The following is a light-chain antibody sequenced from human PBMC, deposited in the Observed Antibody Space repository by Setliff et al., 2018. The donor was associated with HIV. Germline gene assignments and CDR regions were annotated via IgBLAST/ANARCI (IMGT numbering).Light chain of an antibody. CDR3: SSFAGGNNLMV. J-gene: IGLJ3*02. Sequence: QSVLTQPPSASGSPGQSVTISCTGTSGDVGAYNYVSWYQQHPGKAPKLMIYEVTKRPSGVPDHFSGFKSGNTASLTVSGLQAEDEADYYCSSFAGGNNLMVFGGGTKVTVL. CDR1: SGDVGAYNY. CDR2: EVT. V-gene: IGLV2-8*01.